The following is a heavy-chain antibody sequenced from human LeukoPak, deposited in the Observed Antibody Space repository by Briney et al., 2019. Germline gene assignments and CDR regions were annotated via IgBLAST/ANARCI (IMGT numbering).Heavy chain of an antibody. CDR2: INPKSGGT. CDR1: GYTITGYY. V-gene: IGHV1-2*02. CDR3: ARDPKTTGGDNWFDP. D-gene: IGHD4-17*01. J-gene: IGHJ5*02. Sequence: ASVTVSCKASGYTITGYYMHWVRQAPGQGLEWMGWINPKSGGTNYAQKFQGRVTMTRDTSISTAYMELSGLRSDDTAVYYCARDPKTTGGDNWFDPGGQGTLVTVSS.